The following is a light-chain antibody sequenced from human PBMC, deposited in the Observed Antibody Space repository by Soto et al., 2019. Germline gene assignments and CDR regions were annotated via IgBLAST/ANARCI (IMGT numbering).Light chain of an antibody. CDR1: SSDVGSYNL. V-gene: IGLV2-23*02. CDR2: EVS. Sequence: QSVLTQPASVSGSPGQSITISCTGTSSDVGSYNLVSWYQQHPGKAPKLMIYEVSKRPSGVSNRFSGSKSGNTASLTISGLQAEDEADYYCCSYAGSSTWVFGTGXKVTVL. J-gene: IGLJ1*01. CDR3: CSYAGSSTWV.